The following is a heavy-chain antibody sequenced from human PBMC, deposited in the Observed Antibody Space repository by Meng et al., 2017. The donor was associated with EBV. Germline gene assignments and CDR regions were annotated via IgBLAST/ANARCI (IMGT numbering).Heavy chain of an antibody. J-gene: IGHJ4*02. D-gene: IGHD3-10*01. Sequence: GLLQQVGAGVLKPPEPLSLTCACFGGSFSGYYWGWIRQPPGKGLEWIGEINHSGNTNYNTSLKSRVTISVDTSKNQFSLKLSSVTAADTAVYYCASESGRGFTPDYWGQGTLVTVSS. CDR3: ASESGRGFTPDY. CDR1: GGSFSGYY. CDR2: INHSGNT. V-gene: IGHV4-34*01.